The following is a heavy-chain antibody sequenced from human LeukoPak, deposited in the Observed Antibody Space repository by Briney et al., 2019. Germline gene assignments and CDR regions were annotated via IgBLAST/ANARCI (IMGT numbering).Heavy chain of an antibody. V-gene: IGHV4-30-2*05. CDR1: GGSISSGDYS. CDR3: ARAVRGVTPLNY. J-gene: IGHJ4*02. D-gene: IGHD3-10*01. CDR2: IYHSGTT. Sequence: PSQTLSLTCAVSGGSISSGDYSWSWIRQPPGKGLEWIGYIYHSGTTYYNPSLKSRVTISVDTSKNQFSLKLSSVTAADTAVYYCARAVRGVTPLNYWGQGTLVTVSS.